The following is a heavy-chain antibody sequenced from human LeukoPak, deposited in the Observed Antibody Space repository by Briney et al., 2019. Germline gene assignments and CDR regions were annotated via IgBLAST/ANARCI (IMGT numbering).Heavy chain of an antibody. J-gene: IGHJ4*02. V-gene: IGHV1-69*04. CDR1: GGTFSSYA. Sequence: SVKVSCKASGGTFSSYAISWVRQAPGQGLEWMGRIIPIFGIANYAQKFQGRVTITADKSTSTAYMELSSLRPEDTAVYYCARGSGYGDYRLAYFDYWGQGTLVTVSS. D-gene: IGHD4-17*01. CDR2: IIPIFGIA. CDR3: ARGSGYGDYRLAYFDY.